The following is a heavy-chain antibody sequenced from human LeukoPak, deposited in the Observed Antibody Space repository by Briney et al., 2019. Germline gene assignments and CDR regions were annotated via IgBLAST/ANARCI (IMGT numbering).Heavy chain of an antibody. V-gene: IGHV4-34*01. J-gene: IGHJ6*03. Sequence: SETLSLTCAVYGGSFSGYYWSWIRQPPGKGLEWIGEINHSGSTNYNPSLKSRVTISVDTSKNQFSLKLSSVTAADTAVYYCARAGLLWFGESNRRYYYYYMDVWGKGTTVTVSS. CDR3: ARAGLLWFGESNRRYYYYYMDV. D-gene: IGHD3-10*01. CDR2: INHSGST. CDR1: GGSFSGYY.